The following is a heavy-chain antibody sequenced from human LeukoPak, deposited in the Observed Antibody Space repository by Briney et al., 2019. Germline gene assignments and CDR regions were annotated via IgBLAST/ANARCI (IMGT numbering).Heavy chain of an antibody. V-gene: IGHV3-23*01. J-gene: IGHJ4*02. CDR1: GFTFSSYA. CDR3: AKSETVGIAAAAPGNY. D-gene: IGHD6-13*01. CDR2: ISGSGGST. Sequence: PGGSLRLSCAASGFTFSSYAMSWVRQAPGKGLEWVSAISGSGGSTYYADSVKGRFTISRDNSKNTLYLQMNSLRAEDTAVYYCAKSETVGIAAAAPGNYWGQGTLVTVSS.